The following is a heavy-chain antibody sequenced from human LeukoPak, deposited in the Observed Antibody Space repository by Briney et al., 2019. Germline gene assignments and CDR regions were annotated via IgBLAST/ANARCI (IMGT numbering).Heavy chain of an antibody. CDR3: ARDRRYCSSTSCYAFDI. J-gene: IGHJ3*02. Sequence: PSQTLSLTCTVSGGSISSGSYYWSWIRQPAGKGLERIGRIYTSGSTNYNPSLKSRVTISVDTSKNQFSLKLSSVTAADTAVYYCARDRRYCSSTSCYAFDIWGQGTIVTVSS. D-gene: IGHD2-2*01. CDR1: GGSISSGSYY. V-gene: IGHV4-61*02. CDR2: IYTSGST.